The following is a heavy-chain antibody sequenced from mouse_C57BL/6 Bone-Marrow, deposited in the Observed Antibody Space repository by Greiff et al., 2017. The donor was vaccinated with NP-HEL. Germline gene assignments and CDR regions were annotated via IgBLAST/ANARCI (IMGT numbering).Heavy chain of an antibody. CDR1: GFNIKDDY. Sequence: VQLKESGAELVRPGASVKLSCTASGFNIKDDYMHWVKQRPEQGLEWIGWIDPENGDTEYASKFQGKATITADTSSNTAYLQLSSLTSEDTAVYYCTTTMVRDWGQGTLVTVSA. V-gene: IGHV14-4*01. D-gene: IGHD2-2*01. CDR2: IDPENGDT. CDR3: TTTMVRD. J-gene: IGHJ3*01.